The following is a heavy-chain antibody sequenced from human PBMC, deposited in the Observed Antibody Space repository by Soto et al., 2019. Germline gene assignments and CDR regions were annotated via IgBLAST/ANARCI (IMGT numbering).Heavy chain of an antibody. CDR1: GYTFTSYG. V-gene: IGHV1-18*01. Sequence: QVKLVQSGAEVQKPGASVKVSCKASGYTFTSYGISWVRQAPGQGLEWMGWISAYNGNTNYAQKLQGRVTMTTDTSSSTAYMELRSLSSDDTAVYYCARRPRYCSSTSCRNHYYYYYMDVWGKGTTVTVSS. CDR2: ISAYNGNT. D-gene: IGHD2-2*01. CDR3: ARRPRYCSSTSCRNHYYYYYMDV. J-gene: IGHJ6*03.